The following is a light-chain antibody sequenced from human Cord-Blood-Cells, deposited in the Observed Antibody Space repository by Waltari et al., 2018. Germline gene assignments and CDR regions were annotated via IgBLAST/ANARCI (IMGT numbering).Light chain of an antibody. Sequence: EIVLTQSPATLSLSPGERATLSCRASQSVSSYLAWYQQKPGQAPSLLIYDASNRATGIPARFSGSGSGTDFTLTISSLGPEDFAVYYCQQRSNWPHTFGQGTKLEIK. J-gene: IGKJ2*01. CDR3: QQRSNWPHT. CDR2: DAS. V-gene: IGKV3-11*01. CDR1: QSVSSY.